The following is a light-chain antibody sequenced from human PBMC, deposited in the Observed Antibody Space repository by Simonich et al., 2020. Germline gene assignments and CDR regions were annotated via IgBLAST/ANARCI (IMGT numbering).Light chain of an antibody. J-gene: IGKJ1*01. Sequence: IQLTPSPSSLSASVGDRVTITCRASQRISSYLNWYQQKPGTAPKLLIYAASSWQSGVPSRFSGSGSGTDFTLTISSLQPEDFATYYCQQSYSTPRTFGQGTKVEIK. V-gene: IGKV1-39*01. CDR2: AAS. CDR1: QRISSY. CDR3: QQSYSTPRT.